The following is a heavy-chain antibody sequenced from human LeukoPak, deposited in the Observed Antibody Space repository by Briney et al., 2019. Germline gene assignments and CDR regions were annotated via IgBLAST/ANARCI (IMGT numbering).Heavy chain of an antibody. CDR1: GGSFSGYY. J-gene: IGHJ4*02. Sequence: SETLSLTCAVYGGSFSGYYWSWIRQPPGKGLEWIGEINHSGSTNYNPSLKSRVTISVDTSKNQFSLKLSSVTAADTAVYYCARGGGYSYGFRYWGQGTLVTVSS. D-gene: IGHD5-18*01. CDR2: INHSGST. CDR3: ARGGGYSYGFRY. V-gene: IGHV4-34*01.